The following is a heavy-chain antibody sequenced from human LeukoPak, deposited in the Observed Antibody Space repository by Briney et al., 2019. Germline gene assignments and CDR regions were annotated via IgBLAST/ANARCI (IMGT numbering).Heavy chain of an antibody. Sequence: GGSLRLSCAASGFTVSSNYMSWVRQAPGKGLEWVSVIYSGGSTYYADSVKGRFTISRDNAKNSLYLQMNSLRAEDTAVYYCARTYSSSWYKYYFDYWGQGTLVTVSS. D-gene: IGHD6-13*01. CDR2: IYSGGST. V-gene: IGHV3-53*01. CDR3: ARTYSSSWYKYYFDY. J-gene: IGHJ4*02. CDR1: GFTVSSNY.